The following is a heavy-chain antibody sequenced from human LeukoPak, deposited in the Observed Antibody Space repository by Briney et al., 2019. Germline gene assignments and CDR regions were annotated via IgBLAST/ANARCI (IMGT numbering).Heavy chain of an antibody. CDR1: GFTFSSYS. CDR3: ARLNDILTAYIDY. Sequence: PGGSLRLSCAASGFTFSSYSMNWVRQAPGKGLEWVSSISSSSSYIYYADSVKGRFTISRDNAKNSLYLQMNSLRAEDTAVYYCARLNDILTAYIDYWGQGTLVTVSS. V-gene: IGHV3-21*01. D-gene: IGHD3-9*01. CDR2: ISSSSSYI. J-gene: IGHJ4*02.